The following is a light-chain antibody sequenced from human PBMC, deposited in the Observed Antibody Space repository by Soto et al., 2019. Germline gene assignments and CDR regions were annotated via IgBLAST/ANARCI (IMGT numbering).Light chain of an antibody. Sequence: QSVLTQPASVSGSPGQSITISCTGTSSDVGDCNCVSWYQQHPGKAPKLMIYEVSNRPSGVSNRFSGSKSGNTASLTISGLQAEDEADYYCSSYTSSSTPYVFGTGTKVTVL. CDR1: SSDVGDCNC. CDR3: SSYTSSSTPYV. J-gene: IGLJ1*01. CDR2: EVS. V-gene: IGLV2-14*01.